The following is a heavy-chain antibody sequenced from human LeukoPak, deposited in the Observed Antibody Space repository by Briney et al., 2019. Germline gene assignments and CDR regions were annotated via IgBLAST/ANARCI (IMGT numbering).Heavy chain of an antibody. J-gene: IGHJ4*02. CDR2: INHSGST. CDR3: ARGNGSSGHFDY. CDR1: GVSFSGYY. D-gene: IGHD6-19*01. V-gene: IGHV4-34*01. Sequence: PSETLSLTCAVYGVSFSGYYWRWIRQPPGKGLEWIGEINHSGSTNYNPSLKSRVTISVDTSKNQFSLKLSSVTAADTAVYYCARGNGSSGHFDYWGQGTLVTVSS.